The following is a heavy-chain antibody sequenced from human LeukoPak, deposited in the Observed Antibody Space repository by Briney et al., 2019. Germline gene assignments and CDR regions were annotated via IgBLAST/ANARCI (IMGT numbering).Heavy chain of an antibody. D-gene: IGHD3-10*01. V-gene: IGHV3-23*01. CDR2: ISGSGGST. J-gene: IGHJ6*03. CDR1: GFTFSSYA. Sequence: PGGSLRLSCAASGFTFSSYAMSWVRQAPGKGLEWVSAISGSGGSTYYADSVKGRFTISRDNSKNTLYLQMNSLRAEDMAVYYCAKGGHLLWFGETPYYYMDVWGKGTTVTVSS. CDR3: AKGGHLLWFGETPYYYMDV.